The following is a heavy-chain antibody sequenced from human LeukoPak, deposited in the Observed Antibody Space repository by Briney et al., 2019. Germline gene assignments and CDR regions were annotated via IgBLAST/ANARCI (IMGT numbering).Heavy chain of an antibody. CDR2: MNPNSGNT. CDR1: GYTFTSYD. D-gene: IGHD5-12*01. V-gene: IGHV1-8*03. CDR3: QVGDIVATTYMDV. Sequence: GASVKVSCKASGYTFTSYDINWVRQATGQGPEWMGWMNPNSGNTGYAQKFQGRVTITRNTSISTAYMELSSLRSEDTAVYYCQVGDIVATTYMDVWGKGTTVTVSS. J-gene: IGHJ6*03.